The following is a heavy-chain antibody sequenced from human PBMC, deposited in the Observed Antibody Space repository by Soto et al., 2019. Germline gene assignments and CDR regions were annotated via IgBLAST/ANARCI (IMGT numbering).Heavy chain of an antibody. CDR3: ARDYYRFNSGYGFSMDV. J-gene: IGHJ6*01. CDR2: ISYDGSNK. Sequence: QVQLVESGGGEVQPGRSLRLSCAASGFTFSSYAMHWVRQAPGKGLEWVAVISYDGSNKYYADSVKGRFTISRDNSKNTLYLQMNSLRAEDTAVYYCARDYYRFNSGYGFSMDVW. D-gene: IGHD5-12*01. V-gene: IGHV3-30-3*01. CDR1: GFTFSSYA.